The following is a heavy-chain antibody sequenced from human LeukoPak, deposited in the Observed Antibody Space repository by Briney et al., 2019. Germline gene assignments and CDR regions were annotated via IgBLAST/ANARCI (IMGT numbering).Heavy chain of an antibody. CDR2: ISRGGDVT. V-gene: IGHV3-23*01. CDR1: GFTFSTYA. J-gene: IGHJ4*02. CDR3: AARTGEVAVPYDY. D-gene: IGHD2-15*01. Sequence: GGSLRLSCAASGFTFSTYAMTWVRQAPGRGLEWVSLISRGGDVTYYADAVKGRFTISRDSSKNTLYLQIHSRRAEDTAVYYCAARTGEVAVPYDYWGQGTLVTVSS.